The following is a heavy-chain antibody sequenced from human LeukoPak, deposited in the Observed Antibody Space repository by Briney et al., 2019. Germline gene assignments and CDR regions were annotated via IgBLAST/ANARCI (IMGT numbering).Heavy chain of an antibody. Sequence: PSETLSLTCTVSGDSFTSHYWTWVRQSPGRGLEWIGYVSYIGSTNYNPSLESRVTISVDTSKNQFSLKLSSVTAADTAVYYCARHATSSYDFWSGYYTGYWFDPWGQGTLVTVSS. D-gene: IGHD3-3*01. CDR2: VSYIGST. CDR1: GDSFTSHY. V-gene: IGHV4-59*08. CDR3: ARHATSSYDFWSGYYTGYWFDP. J-gene: IGHJ5*02.